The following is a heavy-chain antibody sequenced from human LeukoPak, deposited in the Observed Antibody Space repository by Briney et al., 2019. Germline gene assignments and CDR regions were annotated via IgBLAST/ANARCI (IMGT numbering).Heavy chain of an antibody. CDR2: ISPDGSTT. D-gene: IGHD3-3*01. V-gene: IGHV3-74*01. Sequence: PGGSLRLSCAAPGFTFSSYWMHWVRQAPGKGLVWVSRISPDGSTTGHADSVKGRFTTSRDNAKNTLFLQMNSLRAEDTAVYYCTRDFDFSSAIWGQGTLVTVSS. CDR1: GFTFSSYW. CDR3: TRDFDFSSAI. J-gene: IGHJ4*02.